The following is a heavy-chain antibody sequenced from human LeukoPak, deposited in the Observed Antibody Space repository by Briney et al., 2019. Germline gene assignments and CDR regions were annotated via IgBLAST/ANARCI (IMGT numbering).Heavy chain of an antibody. V-gene: IGHV1-24*01. J-gene: IGHJ4*02. CDR3: AIAPGGMGGYYFGGIDY. Sequence: ASVKVSCKVSGYTLTELSMHWVRQAPGKGLEWVGGFDPEDGETIYAQKFQGRVTMTEDTSTDTAYMELSSLRSEDTAVYYCAIAPGGMGGYYFGGIDYWGQGTLVTVSS. D-gene: IGHD3-3*01. CDR1: GYTLTELS. CDR2: FDPEDGET.